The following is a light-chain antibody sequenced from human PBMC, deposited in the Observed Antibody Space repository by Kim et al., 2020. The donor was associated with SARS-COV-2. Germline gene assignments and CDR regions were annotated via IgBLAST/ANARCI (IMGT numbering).Light chain of an antibody. Sequence: SSSFLAWYQQKSGQTPRLLISGASTRAAGIPDRFSGSGSETDFTLTISRLEPEDFAVYYCQQYGSSPRTFGQGTKVDIK. V-gene: IGKV3-20*01. CDR2: GAS. CDR3: QQYGSSPRT. J-gene: IGKJ1*01. CDR1: SSSF.